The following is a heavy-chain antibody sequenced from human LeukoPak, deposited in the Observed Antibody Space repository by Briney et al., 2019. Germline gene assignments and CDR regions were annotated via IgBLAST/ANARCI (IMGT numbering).Heavy chain of an antibody. Sequence: GGSLRLSCAASGFTFDDYAMHWVRQVPGKGLEWVSLISWNSRTIYYADSVKGRFTISRDNAKNSLYLQMNSLRAEDTAVYYCARDLFRRRDGYYWGRLDGFDIWGQGTRVTVSS. CDR2: ISWNSRTI. CDR3: ARDLFRRRDGYYWGRLDGFDI. D-gene: IGHD5-24*01. CDR1: GFTFDDYA. V-gene: IGHV3-9*01. J-gene: IGHJ3*02.